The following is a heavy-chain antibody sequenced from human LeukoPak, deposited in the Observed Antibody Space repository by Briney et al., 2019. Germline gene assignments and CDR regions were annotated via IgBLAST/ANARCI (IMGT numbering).Heavy chain of an antibody. CDR1: GFTFSSYA. CDR3: AKDQWGYCSGGSCYSFDY. CDR2: ISGSGGST. D-gene: IGHD2-15*01. Sequence: GGSLRLSCAASGFTFSSYAMGWVRQAPGKGLEWVSAISGSGGSTYYADSVKGRFTISRDNSKNTLYLQMNSLRAEDTAVYYCAKDQWGYCSGGSCYSFDYWGQGTLVTVSS. V-gene: IGHV3-23*01. J-gene: IGHJ4*02.